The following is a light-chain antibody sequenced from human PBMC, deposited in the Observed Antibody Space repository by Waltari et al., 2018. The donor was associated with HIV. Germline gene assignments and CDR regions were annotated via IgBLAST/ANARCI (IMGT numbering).Light chain of an antibody. CDR1: ALATQS. J-gene: IGLJ1*01. V-gene: IGLV3-25*03. CDR2: KDR. CDR3: QSADSSGSNFV. Sequence: SYELTQPPSVSVSPGQTARITCSGDALATQSAPWYQKTSAQAPVSVIYKDRERPSGIPERFSGSSSGKTVTLTISGVQAEDEADYYCQSADSSGSNFVFGTGTKVTVL.